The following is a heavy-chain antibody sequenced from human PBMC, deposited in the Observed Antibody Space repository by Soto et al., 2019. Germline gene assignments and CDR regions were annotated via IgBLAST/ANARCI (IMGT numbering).Heavy chain of an antibody. CDR1: GGSFSGYY. V-gene: IGHV4-34*01. J-gene: IGHJ4*02. CDR2: INHSGST. Sequence: QVQLQQWGAGLLKPSETLSLTCAVYGGSFSGYYWSWIRQPPGKGLEWIGEINHSGSTNYNPSLKGRVTISVDTSKNQSSLELSSVTAADTAVYYCARSVGYDYIWGSYRLYYFDYWGQGTLVTVSS. D-gene: IGHD3-16*02. CDR3: ARSVGYDYIWGSYRLYYFDY.